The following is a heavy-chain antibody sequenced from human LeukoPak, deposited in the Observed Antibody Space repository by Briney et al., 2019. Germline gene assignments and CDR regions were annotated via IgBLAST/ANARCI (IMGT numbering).Heavy chain of an antibody. V-gene: IGHV3-30*18. J-gene: IGHJ3*02. CDR2: ISYDGSNK. CDR1: GFTFSSYG. Sequence: PGGSLRLSCAAPGFTFSSYGMHWVRQAPGKGLEWVAVISYDGSNKYYADSVKGRFIISRDNSKNTLYLQMNSLRAEDTAVYYCAKEPYYYDSLGAFDIWGQGTMVTVSS. D-gene: IGHD3-22*01. CDR3: AKEPYYYDSLGAFDI.